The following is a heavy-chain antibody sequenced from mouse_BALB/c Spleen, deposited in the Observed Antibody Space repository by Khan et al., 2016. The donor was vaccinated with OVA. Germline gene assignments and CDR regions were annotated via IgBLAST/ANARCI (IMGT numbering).Heavy chain of an antibody. D-gene: IGHD2-12*01. Sequence: EVKLLESGPGLVKPSQSLSLTCTVTGYSITSDYAWNWIRHFPGNKLEWMGYISSSGSASYNPSLKSRISITRDTSKNQFFLQLKSVTTEDTATYCCARSLYYSYGYGLDYWGRGTSVTVSS. CDR3: ARSLYYSYGYGLDY. CDR1: GYSITSDYA. CDR2: ISSSGSA. V-gene: IGHV3-2*02. J-gene: IGHJ4*01.